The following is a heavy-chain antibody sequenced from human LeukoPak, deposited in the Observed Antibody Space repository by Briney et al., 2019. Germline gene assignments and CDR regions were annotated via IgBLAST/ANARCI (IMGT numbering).Heavy chain of an antibody. D-gene: IGHD3-10*01. CDR1: GGSFSGYY. CDR2: INHTGST. Sequence: SETLSLTCAVYGGSFSGYYWSWIRQPPEKGLEWIGEINHTGSTNYNPSLKSRVTISVDTSKNQFSLKLSSVTAADTAVYYCARGPQLLWFGELFSKYYYYGMDVWGQGTTVTVSS. V-gene: IGHV4-34*01. CDR3: ARGPQLLWFGELFSKYYYYGMDV. J-gene: IGHJ6*02.